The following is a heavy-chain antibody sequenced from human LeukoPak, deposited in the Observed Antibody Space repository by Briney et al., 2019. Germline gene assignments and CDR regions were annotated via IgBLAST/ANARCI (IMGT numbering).Heavy chain of an antibody. Sequence: SETLSLTCTVSGGSISSSSYYWGWIRQPAGKGLEWIGRIYTSGSTNYNPSLKSRVTISVDTSKNQFSLKLSSVTAADTAVYYCARGNGVTTDNWIDPWDQGTLVTVSS. CDR2: IYTSGST. V-gene: IGHV4-61*02. D-gene: IGHD4-11*01. J-gene: IGHJ5*02. CDR3: ARGNGVTTDNWIDP. CDR1: GGSISSSSYY.